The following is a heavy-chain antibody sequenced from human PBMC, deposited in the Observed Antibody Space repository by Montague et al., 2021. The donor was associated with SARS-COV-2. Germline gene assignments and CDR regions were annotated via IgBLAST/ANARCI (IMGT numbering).Heavy chain of an antibody. CDR3: ARLKRYFDSSGSPSAFDF. Sequence: SETLSLTYTVSGGSITNNIDYWAWIRQPPGKGLEWIGSIYYTGNTYYNPSLKSRVTISVVTSKNHFTLKLSSVTAAETAMYYCARLKRYFDSSGSPSAFDFWGQGTKVTVSS. V-gene: IGHV4-39*02. CDR2: IYYTGNT. J-gene: IGHJ3*01. D-gene: IGHD3-22*01. CDR1: GGSITNNIDY.